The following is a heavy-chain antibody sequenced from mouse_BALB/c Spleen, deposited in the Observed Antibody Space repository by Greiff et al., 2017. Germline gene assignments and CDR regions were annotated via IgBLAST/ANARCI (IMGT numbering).Heavy chain of an antibody. J-gene: IGHJ4*01. D-gene: IGHD2-14*01. CDR2: IDPETGGT. CDR1: GYTFTDYE. CDR3: TYRYDVDYAMDY. Sequence: QVQLKESGAELVRPGASVTLSCKASGYTFTDYEMHWVKQTPVHGLEWIGAIDPETGGTAYNQKFKGKATLTADKSSSTAYMELRSLTSEDSAVYYCTYRYDVDYAMDYWGQGTSVTVSS. V-gene: IGHV1-15*01.